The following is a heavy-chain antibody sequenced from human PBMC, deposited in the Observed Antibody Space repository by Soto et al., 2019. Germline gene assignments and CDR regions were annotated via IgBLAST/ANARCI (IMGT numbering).Heavy chain of an antibody. D-gene: IGHD3-3*01. J-gene: IGHJ4*02. CDR2: INHSGST. V-gene: IGHV4-34*01. CDR3: ARRTYDFWSGYRRLGFDY. Sequence: PSETLSLTCAVYGGSFSGYYWSWIRQPPGKGLEWIGEINHSGSTNYNPSLKSRVTISVDTSKNQFSLKLSSVTAADTAVYYCARRTYDFWSGYRRLGFDYWGQGTLVT. CDR1: GGSFSGYY.